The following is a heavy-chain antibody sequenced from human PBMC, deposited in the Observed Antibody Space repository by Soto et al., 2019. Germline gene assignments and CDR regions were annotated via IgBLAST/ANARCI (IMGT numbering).Heavy chain of an antibody. J-gene: IGHJ4*02. CDR1: GFTFSSYS. V-gene: IGHV3-21*01. CDR2: ISSSSSYI. D-gene: IGHD4-17*01. CDR3: ARSPSMTTVSLDY. Sequence: EVQLVESGGGLVKPGGSLRLSCAASGFTFSSYSMNWVRQAPGKGLEWVSSISSSSSYIYYADSVKGRFTISRDNAKNSPYLQMNSLRAEDTAVYYCARSPSMTTVSLDYWGQGTLVTVSS.